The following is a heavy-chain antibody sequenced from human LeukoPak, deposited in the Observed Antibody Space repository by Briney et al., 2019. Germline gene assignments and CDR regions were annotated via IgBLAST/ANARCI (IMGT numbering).Heavy chain of an antibody. CDR1: GFTFSSYE. J-gene: IGHJ4*02. D-gene: IGHD3-22*01. Sequence: GGSLRLSCAASGFTFSSYEMNWVRQAPGKGLEWVSAISGSGGSTYYADSVKGRFTISRDNSKNTLYLQMNSLRAEDTAVYYCAKGSPNYYDSSGYLDYWGQGTLVTVSS. CDR3: AKGSPNYYDSSGYLDY. V-gene: IGHV3-23*01. CDR2: ISGSGGST.